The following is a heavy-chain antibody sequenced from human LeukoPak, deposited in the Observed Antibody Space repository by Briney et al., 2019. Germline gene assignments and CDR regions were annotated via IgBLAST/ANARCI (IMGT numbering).Heavy chain of an antibody. CDR2: ISGSGGST. J-gene: IGHJ4*02. D-gene: IGHD6-19*01. CDR1: GFTFSSYA. V-gene: IGHV3-23*01. Sequence: GGSLRLSCAASGFTFSSYAMSWVRQAPGKGLGWVSGISGSGGSTYYADSVKGRFTISRDNSKNTLYLQMNSLRAEDTAVYYCAREFSGPYYFDYWGQGTLVTVSS. CDR3: AREFSGPYYFDY.